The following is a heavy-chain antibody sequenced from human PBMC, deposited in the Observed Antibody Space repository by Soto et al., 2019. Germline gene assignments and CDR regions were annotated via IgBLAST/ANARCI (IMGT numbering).Heavy chain of an antibody. CDR1: GGTFSSYA. J-gene: IGHJ5*02. D-gene: IGHD3-3*01. CDR2: IIPIFGTA. Sequence: SVKGSCKASGGTFSSYAISWVRQAPGQGLEWMGGIIPIFGTANYAQKFQGRVTITADKSTSTAYMELSSLRSEDTAVYYCARLHPEYYDFWSGYSHNWFDPWGQGTLVTVSS. V-gene: IGHV1-69*06. CDR3: ARLHPEYYDFWSGYSHNWFDP.